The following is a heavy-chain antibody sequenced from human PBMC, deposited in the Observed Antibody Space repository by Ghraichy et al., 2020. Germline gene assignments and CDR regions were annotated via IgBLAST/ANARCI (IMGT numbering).Heavy chain of an antibody. V-gene: IGHV3-7*01. CDR2: IKPDGSAK. CDR1: GITVSTYW. J-gene: IGHJ4*02. Sequence: GGSLRLSCAVSGITVSTYWMSWVHQAPGKGLEWVANIKPDGSAKHYVDSVKDRFTISRDDTKNSLYLQMNSLRAEDTAVYYCAKGSTGDDYFDYWGQGTLVTVSS. D-gene: IGHD7-27*01. CDR3: AKGSTGDDYFDY.